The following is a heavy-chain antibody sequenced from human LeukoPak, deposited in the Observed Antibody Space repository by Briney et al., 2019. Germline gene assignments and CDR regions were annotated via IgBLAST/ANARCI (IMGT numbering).Heavy chain of an antibody. J-gene: IGHJ4*02. Sequence: GESLKISCKGSGYSFTSYWIGLGRQMPGKGLELMGIIYPGDSDTRYSPSFQGQVTISADKSSSTAYLQWSSLKAADTAMYYCARGIVYQLLSHFDYWGQGTLVTVSS. CDR3: ARGIVYQLLSHFDY. D-gene: IGHD2-2*01. CDR2: IYPGDSDT. V-gene: IGHV5-51*01. CDR1: GYSFTSYW.